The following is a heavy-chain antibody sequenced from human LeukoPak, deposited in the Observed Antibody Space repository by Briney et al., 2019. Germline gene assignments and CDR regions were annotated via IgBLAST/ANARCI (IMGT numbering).Heavy chain of an antibody. V-gene: IGHV3-66*01. CDR2: IYSGGST. D-gene: IGHD3-10*01. J-gene: IGHJ5*02. CDR3: ARGPGELTHPNWFDP. Sequence: GGSLRLSCAASGFTVSSNYMSWVRQAPGKGLEWVSVIYSGGSTYYADSVKGRFTISRDNSKNTLYLQMNSLRAEDTAVYYCARGPGELTHPNWFDPWGQGTLVTVSS. CDR1: GFTVSSNY.